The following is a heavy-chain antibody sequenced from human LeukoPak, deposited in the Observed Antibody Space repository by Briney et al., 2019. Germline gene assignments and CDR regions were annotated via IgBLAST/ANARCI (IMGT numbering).Heavy chain of an antibody. CDR3: ARDYYDSSGYYRGDAFDI. CDR1: GYTFISYG. CDR2: ISPYNGNT. D-gene: IGHD3-22*01. J-gene: IGHJ3*02. Sequence: GASVKVSCKASGYTFISYGISWVRQAPGQGLEWMGWISPYNGNTKYVQKFQGRVTMTTDTSTSTAYMEVRSLRSDDTAVYYCARDYYDSSGYYRGDAFDIWGQGTMVTVSS. V-gene: IGHV1-18*01.